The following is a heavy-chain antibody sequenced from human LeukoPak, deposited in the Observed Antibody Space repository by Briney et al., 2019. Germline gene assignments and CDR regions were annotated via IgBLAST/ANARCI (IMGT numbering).Heavy chain of an antibody. D-gene: IGHD6-6*01. CDR2: IKQDGSEK. CDR3: ARSSPRGPFDY. CDR1: GSTFSSYW. Sequence: GGSLRLSCAASGSTFSSYWMSWVRQAPGKGLEWVANIKQDGSEKYYVDSVKGRFTISRDNAKNSLYLQMNSLRAEDTAVYYCARSSPRGPFDYWGQGTLVTVSS. J-gene: IGHJ4*02. V-gene: IGHV3-7*01.